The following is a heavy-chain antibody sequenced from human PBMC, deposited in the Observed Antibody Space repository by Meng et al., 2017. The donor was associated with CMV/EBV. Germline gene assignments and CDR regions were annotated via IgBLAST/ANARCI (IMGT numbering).Heavy chain of an antibody. J-gene: IGHJ6*02. V-gene: IGHV4-34*01. CDR1: GGSFSGYY. CDR2: INHSGST. D-gene: IGHD2-2*01. CDR3: ARGGSAARYYYYYYGMDV. Sequence: GSLRLSCAVYGGSFSGYYWSWIRQPPGKGLEWIGEINHSGSTNYNPSLKSRVTISVDTSKNQFSLKLSSVTAADTAVYYCARGGSAARYYYYYYGMDVWGQGTTVTVSS.